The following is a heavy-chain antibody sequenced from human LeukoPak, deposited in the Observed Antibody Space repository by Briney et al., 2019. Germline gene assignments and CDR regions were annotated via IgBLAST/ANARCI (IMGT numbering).Heavy chain of an antibody. CDR2: INHSGST. D-gene: IGHD3-10*01. J-gene: IGHJ4*02. Sequence: SETLSLTCAVYGGSFSGYYWSWIRQPPGKGLEWIGEINHSGSTNYNPSLKSRVTISVDTSKNQFSLKLSSVTAADTAVYYCARGLRITMVQLRRRRGYYFDYWGQGTLVTVSS. CDR1: GGSFSGYY. CDR3: ARGLRITMVQLRRRRGYYFDY. V-gene: IGHV4-34*01.